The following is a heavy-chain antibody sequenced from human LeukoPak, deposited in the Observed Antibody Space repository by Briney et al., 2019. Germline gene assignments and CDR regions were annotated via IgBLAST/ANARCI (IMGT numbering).Heavy chain of an antibody. J-gene: IGHJ4*02. V-gene: IGHV4-61*02. Sequence: SETLSLTCTVSGGSVRRGNYYWTWIRQPAGSGLEWIGRIYTSGTTDYNPSLRTRVTISVDASRNQFSLNLSSVTAADTAVYYCARDRNYDFWSGYYSFGYWGQGTLVTVSS. D-gene: IGHD3-3*01. CDR1: GGSVRRGNYY. CDR3: ARDRNYDFWSGYYSFGY. CDR2: IYTSGTT.